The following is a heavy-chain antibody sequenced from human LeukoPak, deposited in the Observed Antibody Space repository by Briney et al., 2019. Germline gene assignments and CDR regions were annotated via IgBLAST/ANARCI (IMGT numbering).Heavy chain of an antibody. CDR1: GFTFSSYA. D-gene: IGHD3-3*01. V-gene: IGHV3-23*01. CDR3: AKSDTIFGVVSGPYYYYGMDV. J-gene: IGHJ6*02. Sequence: QPGGSLRLSCAASGFTFSSYAMSWVRQAPGKGLEWVSAISGSGGSTYYADSVKGRSTISRDNSKNTLYLQMNSLRAEDTAVFYCAKSDTIFGVVSGPYYYYGMDVWGQGTTVTVSS. CDR2: ISGSGGST.